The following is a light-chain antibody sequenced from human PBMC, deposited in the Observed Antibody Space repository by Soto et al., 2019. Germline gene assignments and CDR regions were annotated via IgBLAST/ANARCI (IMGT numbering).Light chain of an antibody. J-gene: IGKJ5*01. CDR3: QQCSNWPPIT. Sequence: EIVLTQSPATLSLSPGGRATLSCRASQSINNCFAWYQQKPGQAPRLLIYDTFSRAPGIPARFSGSGSGTDFTLTISSLEPEDFAVYYCQQCSNWPPITFGQGTRLEIK. CDR1: QSINNC. CDR2: DTF. V-gene: IGKV3-11*01.